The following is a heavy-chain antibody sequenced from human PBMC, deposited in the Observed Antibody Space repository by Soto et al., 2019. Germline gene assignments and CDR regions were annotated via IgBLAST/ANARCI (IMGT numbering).Heavy chain of an antibody. D-gene: IGHD2-15*01. V-gene: IGHV4-39*01. CDR1: SGSVSSSSYY. CDR3: ARHRYCIGSTCYHLDNLFDP. J-gene: IGHJ5*02. CDR2: MSFGGYT. Sequence: SETLSLTCTVSSGSVSSSSYYWGWIRRPPGKGLEWIGSMSFGGYTYYNPSLKSRVTISLDTSKNQFSLKLSSVTAADTAVYFCARHRYCIGSTCYHLDNLFDPCGQGSLVTVSS.